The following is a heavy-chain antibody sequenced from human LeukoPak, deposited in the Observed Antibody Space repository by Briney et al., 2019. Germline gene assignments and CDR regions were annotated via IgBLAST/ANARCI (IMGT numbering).Heavy chain of an antibody. V-gene: IGHV4-30-2*01. J-gene: IGHJ4*02. Sequence: PSETLSLTCAVSGGSISSGGYSWSWIRQPPGKGLEWIGYIYHSGSTYYNPSLKSRVTISVDRSKNQFSLKLSSVTAADTAVYYCARALQKTVVTDHCFDYWGQGTLVTVSS. CDR3: ARALQKTVVTDHCFDY. D-gene: IGHD3-22*01. CDR2: IYHSGST. CDR1: GGSISSGGYS.